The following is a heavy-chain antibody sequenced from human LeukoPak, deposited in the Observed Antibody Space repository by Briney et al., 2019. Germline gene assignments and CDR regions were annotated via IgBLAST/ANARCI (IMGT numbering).Heavy chain of an antibody. Sequence: GASVKVSCKASGYTFTSYYMHWVRQAPGQGLEWMGGIIPIFGTANYAQKFQGRVTITADESTSTAYMELSSLRSEDTAVYYCARGKDYSPDYWGQGTLVTVSS. CDR2: IIPIFGTA. V-gene: IGHV1-69*13. CDR1: GYTFTSYY. J-gene: IGHJ4*02. D-gene: IGHD4-11*01. CDR3: ARGKDYSPDY.